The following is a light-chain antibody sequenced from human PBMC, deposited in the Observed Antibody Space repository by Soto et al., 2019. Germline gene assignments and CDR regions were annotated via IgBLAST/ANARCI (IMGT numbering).Light chain of an antibody. Sequence: EIVLTQSPAPLSLSPGERATLSCRASQSVSSYLAWYQQKPGQAPRLLIYDASNRATGIPARFSGSGSGTDFTPTIGSLEPEDFAVYYCQQRSNWPWTFGQGTKVEIK. V-gene: IGKV3-11*01. CDR1: QSVSSY. CDR2: DAS. CDR3: QQRSNWPWT. J-gene: IGKJ1*01.